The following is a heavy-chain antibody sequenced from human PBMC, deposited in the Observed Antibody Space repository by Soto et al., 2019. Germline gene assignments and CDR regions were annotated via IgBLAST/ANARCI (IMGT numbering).Heavy chain of an antibody. CDR2: IIRIFGTA. CDR3: AGRCDSTSCLAHFDY. Sequence: QVPLVQSGAEVKKPGSSVKVSCKASGGTFNNYVINWVRQAPGQGLEWMGGIIRIFGTANYAQKFQGRVTITADKSTSTAYMELNSLRSEDTAVYYCAGRCDSTSCLAHFDYWGQGTLVTVSS. D-gene: IGHD2-2*01. CDR1: GGTFNNYV. J-gene: IGHJ4*02. V-gene: IGHV1-69*06.